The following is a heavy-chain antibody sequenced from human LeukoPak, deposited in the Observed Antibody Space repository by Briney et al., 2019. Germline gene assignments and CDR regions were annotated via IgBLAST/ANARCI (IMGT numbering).Heavy chain of an antibody. V-gene: IGHV4-59*01. CDR1: GGSINSYY. J-gene: IGHJ1*01. CDR2: IYYSGST. D-gene: IGHD6-25*01. Sequence: SETLSLTCTVSGGSINSYYWSWIRQPPGKGLEWIGYIYYSGSTNYNPSLKSRVTISVDTSKNQFSLKLSSVTAADTAVYYCARTAAGYFQHWGQGTLVTVSS. CDR3: ARTAAGYFQH.